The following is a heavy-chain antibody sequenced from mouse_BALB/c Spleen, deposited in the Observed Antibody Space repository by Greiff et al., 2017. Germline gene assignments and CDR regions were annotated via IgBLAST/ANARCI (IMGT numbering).Heavy chain of an antibody. V-gene: IGHV3-2*02. CDR3: ARWGGNYAMDY. J-gene: IGHJ4*01. CDR2: ISYSGST. Sequence: EVQLQQSGPGLVKPSQSLSLTCTVTGYSITSDYAWNWIRQFPGNKLEWMGYISYSGSTSYNPSLKSRISITRDTSKNQFFLQLNSVTTEDTATYYCARWGGNYAMDYWGQGTSVTVSS. CDR1: GYSITSDYA.